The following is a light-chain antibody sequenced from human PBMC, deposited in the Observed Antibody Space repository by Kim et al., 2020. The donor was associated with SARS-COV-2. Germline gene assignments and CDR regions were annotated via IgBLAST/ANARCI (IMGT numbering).Light chain of an antibody. J-gene: IGKJ5*01. Sequence: DVVLTPSPTSLPVTLGQQASISCRSSQSLVHRDGYIYLIWIQQRPGQSPRRLFYQVSNRDSGVPDRFSATGSDTGFTLKISRVEAEDVWVYYFMQGAHWPPITFGQGTRLEIK. CDR3: MQGAHWPPIT. CDR2: QVS. CDR1: QSLVHRDGYIY. V-gene: IGKV2-30*02.